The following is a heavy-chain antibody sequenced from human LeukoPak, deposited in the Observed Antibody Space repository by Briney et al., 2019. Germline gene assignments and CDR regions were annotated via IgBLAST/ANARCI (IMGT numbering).Heavy chain of an antibody. CDR1: GFTFSSYW. J-gene: IGHJ4*02. V-gene: IGHV3-7*03. D-gene: IGHD5-18*01. CDR2: IKQDGSEK. Sequence: QAGGSLRLSCAASGFTFSSYWMSWVRQAPGKGLEWVANIKQDGSEKYYVDSVKGRFTISRDNAKNSLYLQMNSLRAEDTAVYYCAKRYSYGTLAFDYWGQGTLVTVSS. CDR3: AKRYSYGTLAFDY.